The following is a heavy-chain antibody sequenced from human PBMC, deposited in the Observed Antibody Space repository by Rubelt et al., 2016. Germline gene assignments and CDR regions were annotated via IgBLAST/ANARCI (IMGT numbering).Heavy chain of an antibody. CDR2: GST. Sequence: GSTNYNPSLKSRVTISVDTSKNQFSLKLSSVTAADTAVYYCARGGDFWSGYRNWYFDLWGRGTLVTVSS. D-gene: IGHD3-3*01. J-gene: IGHJ2*01. V-gene: IGHV4-34*01. CDR3: ARGGDFWSGYRNWYFDL.